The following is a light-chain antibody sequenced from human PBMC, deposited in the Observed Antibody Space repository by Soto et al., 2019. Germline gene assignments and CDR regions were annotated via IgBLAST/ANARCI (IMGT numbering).Light chain of an antibody. J-gene: IGLJ1*01. Sequence: QSVLTQPASVSGSPGQSITISCTGTSSDVGAYNYVSWYQQYPGKAPKLMIYGVTNRPSGVSNRFSGSKTGNTAFLTISGLQAEDEADYYCFSHRGGDSHVFGTGTKLTVL. CDR3: FSHRGGDSHV. CDR1: SSDVGAYNY. CDR2: GVT. V-gene: IGLV2-14*01.